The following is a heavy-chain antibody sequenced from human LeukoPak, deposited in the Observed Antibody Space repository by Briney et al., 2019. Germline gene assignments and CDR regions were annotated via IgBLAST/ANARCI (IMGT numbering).Heavy chain of an antibody. V-gene: IGHV4-61*02. Sequence: PSQTLSLTCTVSGGSISSGSYYWSWIRQPAGKGLEWIGRIYTSGSTNYNPSLKSRVTISVDTSKNQFSLKLSSVTAADTAVYYCARFAPAVAGYFDLWGRGTLVTVSS. CDR1: GGSISSGSYY. J-gene: IGHJ2*01. CDR2: IYTSGST. CDR3: ARFAPAVAGYFDL. D-gene: IGHD6-19*01.